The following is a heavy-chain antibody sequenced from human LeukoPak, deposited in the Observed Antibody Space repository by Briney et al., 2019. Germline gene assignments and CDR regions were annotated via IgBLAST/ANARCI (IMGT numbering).Heavy chain of an antibody. CDR3: ERLLPASRHYFDY. J-gene: IGHJ4*02. V-gene: IGHV3-53*01. CDR2: IYGGGAT. D-gene: IGHD6-6*01. Sequence: GGSLRLFCAASGLTFSPDYMAWVRQAPGKGLEWISVIYGGGATYYADSVQGRFTISRDTSNNALYLQMISLRVEDTAVYHCERLLPASRHYFDYWGLGTLVTVSS. CDR1: GLTFSPDY.